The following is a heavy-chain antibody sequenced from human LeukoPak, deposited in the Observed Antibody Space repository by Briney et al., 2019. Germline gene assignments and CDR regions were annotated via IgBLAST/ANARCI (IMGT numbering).Heavy chain of an antibody. V-gene: IGHV3-30*02. CDR2: IRYDGSNK. D-gene: IGHD6-13*01. CDR1: GLTFSSYG. J-gene: IGHJ4*02. Sequence: GGSLRLSCAASGLTFSSYGMHWVRQAPGKGLEWVAFIRYDGSNKYYADSVKGRFTISRDNSKNTLYLQMNSLRAEDTAVYYCAKDLEGAAASFDYWGQGTLVTVSS. CDR3: AKDLEGAAASFDY.